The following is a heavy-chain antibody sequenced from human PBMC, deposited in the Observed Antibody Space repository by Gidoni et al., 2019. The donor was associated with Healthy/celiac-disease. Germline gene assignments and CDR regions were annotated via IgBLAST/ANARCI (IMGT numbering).Heavy chain of an antibody. D-gene: IGHD3-10*01. CDR3: TRDLVPTRARKYYYYGMDV. V-gene: IGHV3-49*03. J-gene: IGHJ6*02. CDR1: GFTFGDYA. CDR2: IRSKAYGGTT. Sequence: EVQLVESGGGLVQPGRSLRLSCTASGFTFGDYAMSWFRPAPGKGLEWVGFIRSKAYGGTTEYAASVKGRFTISRDDSKSIAYLQMNSLKTEDTAVYYCTRDLVPTRARKYYYYGMDVWGQGTTVTVSS.